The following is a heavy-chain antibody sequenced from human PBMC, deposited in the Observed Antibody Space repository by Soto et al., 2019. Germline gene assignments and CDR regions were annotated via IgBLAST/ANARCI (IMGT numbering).Heavy chain of an antibody. Sequence: SVKVSCKASGGTFSSYAISWVRQAPGQGLEWMGGIIPIFGTANYAQKFQGRVTITADESTSTAYMELSSLRSEDTAVYYCARGITMVRGLEYYYYGMDVWGQGTTVTVSS. CDR2: IIPIFGTA. D-gene: IGHD3-10*01. CDR1: GGTFSSYA. V-gene: IGHV1-69*13. CDR3: ARGITMVRGLEYYYYGMDV. J-gene: IGHJ6*02.